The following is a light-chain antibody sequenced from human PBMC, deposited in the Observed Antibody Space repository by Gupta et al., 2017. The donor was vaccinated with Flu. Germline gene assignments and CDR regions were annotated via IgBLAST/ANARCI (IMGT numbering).Light chain of an antibody. CDR3: SSYTSSSTDV. CDR1: SSEVGGYNY. J-gene: IGLJ1*01. V-gene: IGLV2-14*01. Sequence: QSALTQPASVSGSTGQSFTISCTGTSSEVGGYNYGSWYKQHPGKATKLMIYEVSNRPSGVSNRFSGAKSGNTASLTISVLHAEDEADYYCSSYTSSSTDVFGTGTKVTVL. CDR2: EVS.